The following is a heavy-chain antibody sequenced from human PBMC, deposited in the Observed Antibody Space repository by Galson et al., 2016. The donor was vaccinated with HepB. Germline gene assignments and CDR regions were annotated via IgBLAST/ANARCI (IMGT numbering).Heavy chain of an antibody. V-gene: IGHV3-73*01. D-gene: IGHD5-24*01. Sequence: SLRLSCAASGFTFSGSAMHWVRQASGKGLEWVGRIRSKANTYATAYAASVKGRFTISRDDSKNTAYLQMNSLKTEDTAVYYCSTRGGWLEIAEDYWGQGTLVTVSS. CDR3: STRGGWLEIAEDY. CDR1: GFTFSGSA. J-gene: IGHJ4*02. CDR2: IRSKANTYAT.